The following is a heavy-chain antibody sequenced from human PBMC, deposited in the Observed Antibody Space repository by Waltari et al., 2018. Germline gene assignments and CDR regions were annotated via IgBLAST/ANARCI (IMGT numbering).Heavy chain of an antibody. V-gene: IGHV4-39*01. Sequence: QLQLQESGPTLVKPSETLSLTCTVSGGSISRSSYYWGWIRQSPGKGLEWFGSIYYSGTTYYNPTLESRVTISGDTSKNQFSLKLSSVTAADTAVYYCVRHWKRNGYRFDPWGQGTLVTVSS. J-gene: IGHJ5*02. CDR2: IYYSGTT. CDR3: VRHWKRNGYRFDP. D-gene: IGHD5-12*01. CDR1: GGSISRSSYY.